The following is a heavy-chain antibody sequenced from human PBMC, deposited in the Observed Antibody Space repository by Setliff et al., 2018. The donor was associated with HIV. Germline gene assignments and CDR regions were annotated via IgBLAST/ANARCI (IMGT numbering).Heavy chain of an antibody. CDR2: IYRSGST. CDR1: GGSSSSSSFH. J-gene: IGHJ3*02. CDR3: ARHKDSDYVWGSYRPDGFDI. Sequence: SETLSLTCTVSGGSSSSSSFHWGWIRQPPGKGLEWIGNIYRSGSTYYNPSLRSRVTISVDTSKNQFYLNLNSVTDADTALYYCARHKDSDYVWGSYRPDGFDIWGQGTTVTVSS. D-gene: IGHD3-16*02. V-gene: IGHV4-39*01.